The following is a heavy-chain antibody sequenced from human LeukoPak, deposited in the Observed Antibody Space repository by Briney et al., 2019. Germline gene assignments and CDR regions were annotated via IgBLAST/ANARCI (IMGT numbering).Heavy chain of an antibody. CDR1: GDSISYGY. Sequence: PSETLSLTCIVSGDSISYGYWSWLRQPPGRGLEWIGHLYDSENTNYSPSLMSRVTISVDTSRNQFSLKMTSVTAADTALYYCARGRVARYRYGLPAPFSFDFWGQGIPVSVSS. J-gene: IGHJ4*02. D-gene: IGHD5-18*01. CDR3: ARGRVARYRYGLPAPFSFDF. V-gene: IGHV4-59*01. CDR2: LYDSENT.